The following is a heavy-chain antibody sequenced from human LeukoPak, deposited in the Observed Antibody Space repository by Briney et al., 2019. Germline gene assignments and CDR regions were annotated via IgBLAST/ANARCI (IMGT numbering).Heavy chain of an antibody. CDR3: AREIRSTTSYNWFDP. J-gene: IGHJ5*02. D-gene: IGHD2-2*01. V-gene: IGHV3-21*01. CDR1: GFTFSGYS. CDR2: ISSSSSYI. Sequence: TGGSLRLSCAASGFTFSGYSMNWVRQAPGKGLEWVSSISSSSSYIYYADSVKGRFTISRDNAKNSLYLQMNSLRAEDTAVYYCAREIRSTTSYNWFDPWGQGTLVTVSS.